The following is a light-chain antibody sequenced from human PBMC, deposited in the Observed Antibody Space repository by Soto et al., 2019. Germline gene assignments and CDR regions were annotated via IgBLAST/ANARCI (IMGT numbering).Light chain of an antibody. J-gene: IGKJ4*01. V-gene: IGKV3-11*01. CDR3: QQRRNWPWLT. CDR1: QSVNNY. Sequence: EIVLTQSPATLSLSPGERATLSCRARQSVNNYLACYQQRPGQAPRLLIYDVSNRATGIPARFSGSGSGTDFTLTISSLQPEDSAVYFCQQRRNWPWLTFGGGTRVEIK. CDR2: DVS.